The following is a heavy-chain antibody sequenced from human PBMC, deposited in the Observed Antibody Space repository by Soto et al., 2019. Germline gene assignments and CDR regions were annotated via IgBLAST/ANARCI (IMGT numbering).Heavy chain of an antibody. Sequence: GESLKISCKVSGRTFINHWIAWVRQMPGKGLEWMGRIDPSDSYTNYSPSFQGHVTISADKSISTAYLQWSSLKASDTAMYYCAREGNLEYSSSSSGYYYYYYGMDVWGQGTTVTVSS. J-gene: IGHJ6*02. V-gene: IGHV5-10-1*01. D-gene: IGHD6-6*01. CDR3: AREGNLEYSSSSSGYYYYYYGMDV. CDR1: GRTFINHW. CDR2: IDPSDSYT.